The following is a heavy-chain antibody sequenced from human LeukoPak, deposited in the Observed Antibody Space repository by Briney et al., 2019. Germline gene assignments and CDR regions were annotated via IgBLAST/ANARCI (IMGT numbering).Heavy chain of an antibody. J-gene: IGHJ5*02. CDR2: ISAYNGNT. Sequence: ASVKVSCKASGYTFTSYGISWVRQAPGQGREWMGWISAYNGNTNYAQKLQGRVTMTTDTSTSTAYMELRSLRSDDTAVYYCARDHILLWFGELLNRFDPWGQGTLVTVSS. V-gene: IGHV1-18*01. CDR3: ARDHILLWFGELLNRFDP. D-gene: IGHD3-10*01. CDR1: GYTFTSYG.